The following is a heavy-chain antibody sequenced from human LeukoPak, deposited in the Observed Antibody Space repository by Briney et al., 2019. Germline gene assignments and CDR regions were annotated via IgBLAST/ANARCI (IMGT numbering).Heavy chain of an antibody. Sequence: SVKVSCKASGGTFSSYAISWVRQAPGQGLEWMGGIIPIFGTANYAQKFQGRVTITADESTSTAYMELSRLRSDDTAVYYCARGRPVGRKFTYYGSGSYSRLFDYWGQGTLVTVSS. CDR2: IIPIFGTA. J-gene: IGHJ4*02. CDR1: GGTFSSYA. V-gene: IGHV1-69*01. D-gene: IGHD3-10*01. CDR3: ARGRPVGRKFTYYGSGSYSRLFDY.